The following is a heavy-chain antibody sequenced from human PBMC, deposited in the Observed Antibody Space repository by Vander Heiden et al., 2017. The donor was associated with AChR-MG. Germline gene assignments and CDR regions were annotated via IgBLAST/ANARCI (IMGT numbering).Heavy chain of an antibody. CDR1: GGSFSGYY. CDR2: INHSGST. D-gene: IGHD5-18*01. Sequence: QVQLQPWGAGLLKPSETLSLTCAVYGGSFSGYYWGWSRQPPGKGLEWIGEINHSGSTNSTPSRQSRVTISVDTSKNQFSLKLSSVTAADTAVYYCARVDKLWPYNPIYYYYGMDVWGQGTTVTVSS. CDR3: ARVDKLWPYNPIYYYYGMDV. V-gene: IGHV4-34*01. J-gene: IGHJ6*02.